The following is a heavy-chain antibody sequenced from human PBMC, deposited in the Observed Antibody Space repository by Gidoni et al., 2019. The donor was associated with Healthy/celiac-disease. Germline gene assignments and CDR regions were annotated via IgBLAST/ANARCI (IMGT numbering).Heavy chain of an antibody. Sequence: QVQLQESGPGLVKPSQTLSLTCTVSGGSISSGGYYWIWIRHHPGKGLEWIGYIYYSGSTYYNPSLKSRVTISVDTSKNQFSLKLSSVTAADTAVYYCARAESIFGVVIIGRYFDYWGQGTLVTVSS. CDR2: IYYSGST. V-gene: IGHV4-31*03. D-gene: IGHD3-3*01. CDR3: ARAESIFGVVIIGRYFDY. J-gene: IGHJ4*02. CDR1: GGSISSGGYY.